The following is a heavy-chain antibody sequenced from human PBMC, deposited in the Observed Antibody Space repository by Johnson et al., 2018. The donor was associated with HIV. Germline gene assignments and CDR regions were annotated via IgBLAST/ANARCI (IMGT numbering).Heavy chain of an antibody. J-gene: IGHJ3*01. CDR3: AKDLGAAELTPDVFDL. D-gene: IGHD1-7*01. CDR2: ISGSGGST. CDR1: GFTFSSYA. Sequence: MLLVESGGGVVQPGRSLRLSCAASGFTFSSYAMSWVRQAPGKGLEWISAISGSGGSTYYADSVKGRFTISRDNSKNTLYLQMNSLRIDDTGVYYCAKDLGAAELTPDVFDLWGQGTMVTVSS. V-gene: IGHV3-23*04.